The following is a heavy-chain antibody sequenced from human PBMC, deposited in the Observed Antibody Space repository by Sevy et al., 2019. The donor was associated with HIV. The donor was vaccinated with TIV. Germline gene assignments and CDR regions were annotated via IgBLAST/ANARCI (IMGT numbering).Heavy chain of an antibody. CDR2: IKPDGSES. J-gene: IGHJ4*01. CDR3: ARDVGGGYFDY. D-gene: IGHD3-16*01. CDR1: GFTFSNAW. Sequence: GGSLRLSCAASGFTFSNAWMSWVRQAPGKGLEWFANIKPDGSESNHVGSVKGRFTISRDNAKNSLYLQMNSLTAEDTAVYYCARDVGGGYFDYWGQGTLVTVSS. V-gene: IGHV3-7*03.